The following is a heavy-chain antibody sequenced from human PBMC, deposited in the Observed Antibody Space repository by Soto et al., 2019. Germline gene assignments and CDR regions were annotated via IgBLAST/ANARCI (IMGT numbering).Heavy chain of an antibody. Sequence: TGGSLRLSCAASGFTFRSYSMNWVRQAPGKGLEWLSYISSGSSTIHYADSVKGRFTISRDNAKNSLYLQMNSLRAEDTAVYYCARDGPSSRMPYNYYGMDVWGQGTTVTVLL. J-gene: IGHJ6*02. V-gene: IGHV3-48*01. CDR1: GFTFRSYS. D-gene: IGHD6-13*01. CDR3: ARDGPSSRMPYNYYGMDV. CDR2: ISSGSSTI.